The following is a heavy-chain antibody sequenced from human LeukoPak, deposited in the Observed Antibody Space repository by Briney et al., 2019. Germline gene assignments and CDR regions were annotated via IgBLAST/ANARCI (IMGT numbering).Heavy chain of an antibody. CDR1: GGSISSSY. CDR3: ASMASYCSGGSCTDY. J-gene: IGHJ4*02. D-gene: IGHD2-15*01. Sequence: SETLSLTCTVSGGSISSSYWSWIRQPPGKGLEWIGYISYSGSTNYSPSLKSRVTISVDTSKNQFSLELSSVTAADTAVYYCASMASYCSGGSCTDYWGQGTLVTVSS. V-gene: IGHV4-59*01. CDR2: ISYSGST.